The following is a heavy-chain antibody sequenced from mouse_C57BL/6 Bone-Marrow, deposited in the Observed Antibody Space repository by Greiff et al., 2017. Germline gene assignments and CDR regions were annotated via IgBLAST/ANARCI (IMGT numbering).Heavy chain of an antibody. CDR3: ARETAQATFAY. J-gene: IGHJ3*01. CDR2: IDPSDSYT. CDR1: GYTFTSYW. D-gene: IGHD3-2*02. V-gene: IGHV1-59*01. Sequence: VQLQQPGAELVRPGTSVKLSCKASGYTFTSYWMHWVKQRPGQGLEWIGVIDPSDSYTTYNQKFKGKATVTVDTSSSTAYMQLSSLTSEDSAVYYCARETAQATFAYWGQGTLVTVSA.